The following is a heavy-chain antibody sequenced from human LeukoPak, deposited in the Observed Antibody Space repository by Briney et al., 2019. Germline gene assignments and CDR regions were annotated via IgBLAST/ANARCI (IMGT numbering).Heavy chain of an antibody. CDR2: IKSKTDGGTT. CDR1: GFTFSNAW. J-gene: IGHJ4*02. CDR3: TTHLHITIFGVVRTYYFDY. V-gene: IGHV3-15*01. Sequence: PGGSLRLSCAASGFTFSNAWMSWVRQAPGKGREWVGRIKSKTDGGTTDYAAPVKGRFTISRDDSKNTLYLQMNSLKTEDTAVYYCTTHLHITIFGVVRTYYFDYWGQGTLVTVSS. D-gene: IGHD3-3*01.